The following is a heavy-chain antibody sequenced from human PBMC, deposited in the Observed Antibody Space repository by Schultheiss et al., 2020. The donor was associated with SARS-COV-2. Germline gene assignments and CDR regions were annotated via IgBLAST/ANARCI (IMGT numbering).Heavy chain of an antibody. Sequence: SETLSLTCAVYGGSFSGYYWSWIRQPQGKGLEWIGRIYTSGSTNYNPSLKSRVTMSVDTSKNQFSLKLSSVTAADTAVYYCARMVRGVIIPTHSLDYWGQGTLVTVSS. J-gene: IGHJ4*02. CDR3: ARMVRGVIIPTHSLDY. V-gene: IGHV4-59*10. CDR1: GGSFSGYY. CDR2: IYTSGST. D-gene: IGHD3-10*01.